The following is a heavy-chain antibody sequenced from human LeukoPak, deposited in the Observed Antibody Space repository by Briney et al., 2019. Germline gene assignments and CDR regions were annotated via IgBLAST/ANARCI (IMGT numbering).Heavy chain of an antibody. CDR3: ARASSYCSSTSCSVVGYYYYGIDV. CDR2: IYYSGST. Sequence: SETLSLTCTVSGGSISSGGYYWSWIRQHPGKGLEWIGYIYYSGSTYYNPSLKSRVTISVDTSKNQFSLKLSSVTAADTAVYYCARASSYCSSTSCSVVGYYYYGIDVWGQGTTVTVSS. D-gene: IGHD2-2*01. V-gene: IGHV4-31*03. CDR1: GGSISSGGYY. J-gene: IGHJ6*02.